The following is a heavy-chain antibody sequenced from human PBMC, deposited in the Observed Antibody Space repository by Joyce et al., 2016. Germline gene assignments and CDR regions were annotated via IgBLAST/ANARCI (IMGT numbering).Heavy chain of an antibody. D-gene: IGHD7-27*01. J-gene: IGHJ4*02. CDR2: IIPIFGKP. V-gene: IGHV1-69*12. CDR3: ARAFTSGRPISGDQGN. CDR1: GGTFSTYV. Sequence: QVQMVQSGPAVKLPGSSVKVSCTASGGTFSTYVINWVRQAPGQGLEWMGGIIPIFGKPDYAHKFQGRVTITADESMTTAYMELSSLRSDDTCVYYCARAFTSGRPISGDQGNWGQGTLVTVSA.